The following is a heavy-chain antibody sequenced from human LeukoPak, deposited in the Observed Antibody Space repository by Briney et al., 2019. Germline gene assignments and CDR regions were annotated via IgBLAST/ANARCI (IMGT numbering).Heavy chain of an antibody. CDR2: INPNSGNT. CDR1: GYTFTSYD. Sequence: ASVKVSCKASGYTFTSYDINWVRQATGQGLEWMGWINPNSGNTGYAQKFQGRVTMTRNTSISTAYMELSSLRSEDTAVYYCARARVLLWFGELFPFDYWGQGTLVTVSS. CDR3: ARARVLLWFGELFPFDY. D-gene: IGHD3-10*01. V-gene: IGHV1-8*01. J-gene: IGHJ4*02.